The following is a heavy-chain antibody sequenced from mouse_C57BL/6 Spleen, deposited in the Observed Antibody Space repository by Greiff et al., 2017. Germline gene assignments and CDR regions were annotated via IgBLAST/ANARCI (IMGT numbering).Heavy chain of an antibody. J-gene: IGHJ1*03. V-gene: IGHV5-12*01. CDR1: GFTFSDYY. Sequence: EVQRVESGGGLVQPGGSLKLSCAASGFTFSDYYMYWVRQTPEKRLEWVAYISNGGGSTYYPDTVKGRFTISRDNAKNTLYLQMSRLKSEDTAMYYCARHTRRYFDVWGTGTTVTVSS. CDR2: ISNGGGST. CDR3: ARHTRRYFDV.